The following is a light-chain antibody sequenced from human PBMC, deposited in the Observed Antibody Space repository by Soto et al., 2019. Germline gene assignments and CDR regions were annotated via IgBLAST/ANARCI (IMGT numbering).Light chain of an antibody. CDR1: NSNIGAGYE. V-gene: IGLV1-40*01. CDR3: QSYDSSLSILYF. J-gene: IGLJ1*01. CDR2: GNI. Sequence: QSVLTQPPSVSGAPGQRVIISCTGSNSNIGAGYEVHWFQQLPGTAPKLLIYGNINRPSGVPDRFSGSKSGTSASLAITGLQTEDEADYYCQSYDSSLSILYFFGTGTKVTVL.